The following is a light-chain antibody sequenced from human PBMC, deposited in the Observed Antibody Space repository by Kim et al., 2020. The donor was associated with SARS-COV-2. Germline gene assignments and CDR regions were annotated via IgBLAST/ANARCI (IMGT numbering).Light chain of an antibody. CDR3: QQYDHRPS. V-gene: IGKV1-33*01. J-gene: IGKJ4*01. Sequence: DIQMTQSPSSLSASVGDRVTITCRASQDSSINLDWYQHKPGKAPTLLIYAASKLETGVPSRFSGSGSGTYFTFTISSLQPEDVGTYYCQQYDHRPSFGGGTKVDIK. CDR2: AAS. CDR1: QDSSIN.